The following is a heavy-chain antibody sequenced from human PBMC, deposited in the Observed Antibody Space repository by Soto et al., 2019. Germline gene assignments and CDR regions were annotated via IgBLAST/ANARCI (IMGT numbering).Heavy chain of an antibody. Sequence: PSVKISCETSGGTFSSYAISWVRPAPRQGLEWMGGIIPIFGTANYAQKFQGRVTITADGSTSTAYMELSSLRSEDTAVYYCATNTAMVPNWYFDLRGRGTLVTVSS. CDR1: GGTFSSYA. CDR3: ATNTAMVPNWYFDL. D-gene: IGHD5-18*01. J-gene: IGHJ2*01. V-gene: IGHV1-69*13. CDR2: IIPIFGTA.